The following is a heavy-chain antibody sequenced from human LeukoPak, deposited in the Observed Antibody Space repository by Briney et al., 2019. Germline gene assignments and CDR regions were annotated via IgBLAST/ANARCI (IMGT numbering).Heavy chain of an antibody. CDR2: IYYSGST. CDR1: GGSISSSYY. Sequence: SETLSLTCAVSGGSISSSYYWSWIRQPPGKGLEWIGYIYYSGSTNYNPSLKSRVIISVDTSKKQFSLKLSSVTAADTAVYYCARSRDRYWDAFDVWGQGTMVTVSS. J-gene: IGHJ3*01. CDR3: ARSRDRYWDAFDV. V-gene: IGHV4-61*01. D-gene: IGHD1-14*01.